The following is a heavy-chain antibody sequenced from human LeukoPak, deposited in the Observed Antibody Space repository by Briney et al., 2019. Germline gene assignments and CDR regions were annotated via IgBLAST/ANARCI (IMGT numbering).Heavy chain of an antibody. Sequence: SQTLSLTCAIFGDSVSSNSAGWNWIRQSPSRGLEWLGRTYYRSKWYNDYAVSVKSRITINPDTSKNQFSLQLNSVTPEDTAVYYCARVRGGVRGVNPDYYYYYMDVWGKGTTVTISS. CDR3: ARVRGGVRGVNPDYYYYYMDV. J-gene: IGHJ6*03. CDR2: TYYRSKWYN. CDR1: GDSVSSNSAG. V-gene: IGHV6-1*01. D-gene: IGHD3-10*01.